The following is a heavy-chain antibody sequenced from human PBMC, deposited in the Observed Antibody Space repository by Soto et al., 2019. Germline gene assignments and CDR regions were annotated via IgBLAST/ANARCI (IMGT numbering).Heavy chain of an antibody. Sequence: GESLKISCKGSGYSFTSYWISWVRQMPGKGLEWMGRIDPSDSYTNYSPSFQGHVTISADKSISTAYLQWSSLKASDTAMYYCASSDSYYDFWSGYPARYGMDVWGKGTTVTVSS. J-gene: IGHJ6*04. CDR2: IDPSDSYT. V-gene: IGHV5-10-1*01. CDR1: GYSFTSYW. D-gene: IGHD3-3*01. CDR3: ASSDSYYDFWSGYPARYGMDV.